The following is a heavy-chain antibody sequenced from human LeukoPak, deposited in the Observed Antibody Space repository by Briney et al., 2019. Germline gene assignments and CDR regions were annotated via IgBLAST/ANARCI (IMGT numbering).Heavy chain of an antibody. D-gene: IGHD6-19*01. CDR1: EFTFSTYW. J-gene: IGHJ2*01. V-gene: IGHV3-7*01. Sequence: GGSLRLSCAASEFTFSTYWMSWVRQAPGKGLEWVADINQDGGEEYFVDSVKGRFTISRDNSKNSLYLQMNSLRAEDMAVYYCARGSSGSYFWYFDLWGRGTLVTVSS. CDR2: INQDGGEE. CDR3: ARGSSGSYFWYFDL.